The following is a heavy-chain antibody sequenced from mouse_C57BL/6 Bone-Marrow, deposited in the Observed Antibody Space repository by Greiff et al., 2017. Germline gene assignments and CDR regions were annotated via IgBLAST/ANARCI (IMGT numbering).Heavy chain of an antibody. CDR1: GYTFTDYY. Sequence: VQLQQSGAELVRPGASVKLSCKASGYTFTDYYINWVKQRPGQGLEWIARIYPGSGNTYYNEKFKGKATLTAEKSSSTAYMQLSSLTSEDSAVYFCAFLYYAMDYWGQGTSVTVSS. CDR3: AFLYYAMDY. J-gene: IGHJ4*01. CDR2: IYPGSGNT. V-gene: IGHV1-76*01.